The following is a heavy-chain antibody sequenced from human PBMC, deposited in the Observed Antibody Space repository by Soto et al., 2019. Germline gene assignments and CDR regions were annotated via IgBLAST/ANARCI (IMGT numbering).Heavy chain of an antibody. D-gene: IGHD3-10*01. V-gene: IGHV4-31*03. CDR1: GGSISSGGCY. CDR3: ARVPYYYGSGSSYYFDY. Sequence: SETLSLTCTVSGGSISSGGCYWSWIRQHPVKGLEWIGYIYYSGSTYYNPSLKSRVTISVDTSKNQFSLKLSSVTAADTAVYYCARVPYYYGSGSSYYFDYWGQGTLVTVSS. CDR2: IYYSGST. J-gene: IGHJ4*02.